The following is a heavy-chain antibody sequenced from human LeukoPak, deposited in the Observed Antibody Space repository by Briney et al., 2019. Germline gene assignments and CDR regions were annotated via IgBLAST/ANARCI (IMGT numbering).Heavy chain of an antibody. CDR2: ITGSGSTI. D-gene: IGHD6-19*01. Sequence: GGSQTLFCAASGFTFSSYEMNWVRQAPGKGLEWLSYITGSGSTINYADSVKGRFTISRDNAKNSLYLQMNSLRAEDTAVYYCARDATPQYSSGWVFFDSWGQRTLVTVSS. J-gene: IGHJ4*02. CDR1: GFTFSSYE. CDR3: ARDATPQYSSGWVFFDS. V-gene: IGHV3-48*03.